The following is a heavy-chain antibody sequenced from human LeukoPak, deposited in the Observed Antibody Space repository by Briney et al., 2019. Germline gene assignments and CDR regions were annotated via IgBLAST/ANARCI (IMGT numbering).Heavy chain of an antibody. CDR1: GYTFTSYA. D-gene: IGHD6-6*01. CDR2: INAGNGNT. Sequence: GASVKVSCKASGYTFTSYAMHWVRQAPGQRLEWMGWINAGNGNTKYSQKFQGRVTITRDTSASTAYMELGSLRSEDTAVYYCARSIAARPSVRDFDYWGQGTLVTVSS. CDR3: ARSIAARPSVRDFDY. V-gene: IGHV1-3*01. J-gene: IGHJ4*02.